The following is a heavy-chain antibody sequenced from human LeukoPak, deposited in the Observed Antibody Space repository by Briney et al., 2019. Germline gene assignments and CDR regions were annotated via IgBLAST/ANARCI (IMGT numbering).Heavy chain of an antibody. CDR1: GGSISSYY. V-gene: IGHV4-59*01. CDR3: ARKDISPPYYYDSSGYYEGYAFDI. Sequence: SETLSLTCTVSGGSISSYYWSWIRQPPGKGLEWIGYIYYSGSTNYNPSLKSRVTISVDTSKNQFSLKLSSVTAADTAVYYCARKDISPPYYYDSSGYYEGYAFDIWGQGTMVTVSS. D-gene: IGHD3-22*01. J-gene: IGHJ3*02. CDR2: IYYSGST.